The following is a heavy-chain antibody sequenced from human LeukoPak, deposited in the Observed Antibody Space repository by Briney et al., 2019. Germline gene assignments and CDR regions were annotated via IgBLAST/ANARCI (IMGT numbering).Heavy chain of an antibody. CDR1: GDSVSNNTVA. Sequence: SQTLSLTFDISGDSVSNNTVAWNWIRQSPSRGLEWLGRTYYRSKWYNNYAVSVKSRITINSDSSKNQVSLQLNSVSPEDTAMYYCARENSRVRFDYWGQGTLVTVSS. V-gene: IGHV6-1*01. D-gene: IGHD5-18*01. CDR3: ARENSRVRFDY. CDR2: TYYRSKWYN. J-gene: IGHJ4*02.